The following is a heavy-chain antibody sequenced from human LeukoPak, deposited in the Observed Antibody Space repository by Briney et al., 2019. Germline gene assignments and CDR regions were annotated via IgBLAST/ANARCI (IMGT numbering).Heavy chain of an antibody. CDR3: ARQAGGYSYGYVSPYYFDY. CDR1: GGSISSSSYY. V-gene: IGHV4-39*01. CDR2: IYYSGST. J-gene: IGHJ4*02. Sequence: SETLSLTCTVSGGSISSSSYYWGLIRQPPGKWLEWIGSIYYSGSTYYNPSLKSRVTISVDTSKNQFSLKLSSVTAADTAVYYCARQAGGYSYGYVSPYYFDYWGQGTLVTVSS. D-gene: IGHD5-18*01.